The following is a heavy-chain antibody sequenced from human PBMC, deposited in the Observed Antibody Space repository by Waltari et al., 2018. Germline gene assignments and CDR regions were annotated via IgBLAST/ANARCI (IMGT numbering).Heavy chain of an antibody. V-gene: IGHV1-2*06. J-gene: IGHJ4*02. CDR3: LRDSSGSHFDY. Sequence: LVQSGAEVKKPGASVKVSCKASGYTFTGYAILWVRPAPGQGLEWMGRINPKNGDKHYAQKFQGRVAMTTDTSTNTAFMELHSLRSDDTAVYYCLRDSSGSHFDYWGQGTLVTVSS. D-gene: IGHD3-22*01. CDR1: GYTFTGYA. CDR2: INPKNGDK.